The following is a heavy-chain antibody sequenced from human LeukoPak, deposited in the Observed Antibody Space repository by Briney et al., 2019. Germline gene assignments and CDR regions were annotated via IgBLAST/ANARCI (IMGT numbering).Heavy chain of an antibody. Sequence: GESLKISCKGSGYSFTSYWISWVRQMPGKGLEWMGRIDPSDSYTNYGPSFQGHVTIPADKSISTAYLQWSSLKASDTAMYCCARLGGYCSSTSCYFFDWGQGTLVTVSS. CDR1: GYSFTSYW. V-gene: IGHV5-10-1*01. CDR2: IDPSDSYT. CDR3: ARLGGYCSSTSCYFFD. J-gene: IGHJ4*02. D-gene: IGHD2-2*01.